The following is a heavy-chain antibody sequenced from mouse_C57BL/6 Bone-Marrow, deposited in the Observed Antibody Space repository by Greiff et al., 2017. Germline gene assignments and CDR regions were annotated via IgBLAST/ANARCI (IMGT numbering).Heavy chain of an antibody. J-gene: IGHJ4*01. D-gene: IGHD2-5*01. V-gene: IGHV14-4*01. CDR3: TTHDSNFYAMDY. CDR2: IDPENGDT. Sequence: VQLKESGAELVRPGASVKLSCTASGFNIKDDYMHWVKQRPEQGLEWIGWIDPENGDTEYASKFQGKATITADTSSNTAYLQLSSLTSEDSAVYYGTTHDSNFYAMDYWGQGTSVTVSS. CDR1: GFNIKDDY.